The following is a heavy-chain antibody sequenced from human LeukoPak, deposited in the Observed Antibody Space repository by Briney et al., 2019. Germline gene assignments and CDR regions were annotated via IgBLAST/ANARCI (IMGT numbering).Heavy chain of an antibody. D-gene: IGHD3-16*02. V-gene: IGHV3-30*02. CDR1: GFTFSSYG. CDR2: IRYDGSNK. CDR3: ATLLRSLSTHFDY. Sequence: GGSLRLSCAASGFTFSSYGMHWVRQAPGKGLEWVAFIRYDGSNKYYADSVKGRFTISRDNSKNTLYLQMNSLRAEDTAVYYCATLLRSLSTHFDYWGQGTLVTVSS. J-gene: IGHJ4*02.